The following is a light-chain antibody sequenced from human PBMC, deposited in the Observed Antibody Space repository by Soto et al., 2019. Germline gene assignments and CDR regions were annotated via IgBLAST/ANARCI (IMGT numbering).Light chain of an antibody. CDR1: NIGSKS. CDR2: DDS. J-gene: IGLJ3*02. Sequence: SYELTQPPSVSVAPGQTARITCGGNNIGSKSVHWYQQKPGQAPVLVVYDDSDRPSGMPERFSGSNSGNTATLTISRVEAGDEADYYCQVWDSSSDSWVFGGGTKLTVL. V-gene: IGLV3-21*02. CDR3: QVWDSSSDSWV.